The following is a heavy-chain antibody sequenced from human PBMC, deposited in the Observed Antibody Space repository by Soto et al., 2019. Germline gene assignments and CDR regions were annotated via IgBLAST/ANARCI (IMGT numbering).Heavy chain of an antibody. CDR2: ISYDDGGYK. CDR1: GFMFRNYG. J-gene: IGHJ4*02. D-gene: IGHD6-19*01. CDR3: AKDRSGWDFNYYFDY. Sequence: GSLRLSCGASGFMFRNYGMHWVRQAPGKGLEWVASISYDDGGYKYYVDSVQGRFTVSRDNSKNTLYLQMNSLGVEDTAVYYCAKDRSGWDFNYYFDYWGQGTVVTVS. V-gene: IGHV3-30*18.